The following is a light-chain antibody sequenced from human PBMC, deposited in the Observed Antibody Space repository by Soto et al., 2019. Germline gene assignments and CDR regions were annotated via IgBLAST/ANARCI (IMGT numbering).Light chain of an antibody. Sequence: QMTQSPSTLSAFVGDRVTITCRSSQTINSWLAWYQQKPGKAPKVLIFDASSLKTGVPSRFSGSGSGTEFTLTISNLQPDDFATYYCQQYDSYSAGPCGQGTKGEI. J-gene: IGKJ1*01. CDR1: QTINSW. CDR2: DAS. V-gene: IGKV1-5*01. CDR3: QQYDSYSAGP.